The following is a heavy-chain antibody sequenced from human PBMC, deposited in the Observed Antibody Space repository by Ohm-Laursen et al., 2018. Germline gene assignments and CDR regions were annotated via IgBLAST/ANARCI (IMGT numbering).Heavy chain of an antibody. D-gene: IGHD2-2*01. J-gene: IGHJ4*02. V-gene: IGHV3-21*01. CDR1: GFTFSSYS. CDR2: ISGSSTYI. CDR3: ARDKGNAPDY. Sequence: GSLRLSCTASGFTFSSYSMNWVRQAPGRGLEWVSSISGSSTYIYYAASVKGRFTISRDNAKNSLYLQMNSLRAEDTAVYCCARDKGNAPDYWGQGTLVTVSS.